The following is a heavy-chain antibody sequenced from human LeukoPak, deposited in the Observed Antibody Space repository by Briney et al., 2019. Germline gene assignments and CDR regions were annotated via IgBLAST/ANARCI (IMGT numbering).Heavy chain of an antibody. CDR3: ASRPPGWELQ. J-gene: IGHJ4*02. D-gene: IGHD1-26*01. CDR2: IYYSGST. V-gene: IGHV4-39*01. Sequence: SETLSLTCTVSGGSISSYYWGWIRQPPGKGLEWIGSIYYSGSTYYNPSLKSRVTISVDTSKNQFSLKLSSVTAADTAVYYCASRPPGWELQWGQGTLVTVPS. CDR1: GGSISSYY.